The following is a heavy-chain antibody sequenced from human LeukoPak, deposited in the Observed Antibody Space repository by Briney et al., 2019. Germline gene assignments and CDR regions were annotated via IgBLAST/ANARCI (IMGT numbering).Heavy chain of an antibody. D-gene: IGHD1-26*01. Sequence: ASVTVSCTASGYTFTSYAMHWVRQAPGQRLEWMGWINAGNGNTKYSQKFQGRVTITRDTSASTAYMELSGLRSEDTAVYYCARTPGTIVGATTAYWFDPWGQGTLVTVSS. J-gene: IGHJ5*02. CDR1: GYTFTSYA. V-gene: IGHV1-3*01. CDR2: INAGNGNT. CDR3: ARTPGTIVGATTAYWFDP.